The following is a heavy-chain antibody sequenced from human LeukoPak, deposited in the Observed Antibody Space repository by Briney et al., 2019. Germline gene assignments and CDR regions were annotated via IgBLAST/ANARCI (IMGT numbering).Heavy chain of an antibody. CDR1: GYTFTSYG. CDR2: ISAYNGNT. D-gene: IGHD3-9*01. J-gene: IGHJ5*02. V-gene: IGHV1-18*04. Sequence: ASVKVSCKASGYTFTSYGISWVRQAPGQGLEWMGWISAYNGNTSYAQKLQGRVTMTTDTSTSTAYMELRSLRSDDTAVYYCARDYDILTGYYRVSNWFDPWGQGTLVTVSS. CDR3: ARDYDILTGYYRVSNWFDP.